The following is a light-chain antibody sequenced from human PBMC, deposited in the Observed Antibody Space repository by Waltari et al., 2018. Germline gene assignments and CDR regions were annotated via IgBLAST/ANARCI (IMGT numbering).Light chain of an antibody. J-gene: IGLJ2*01. Sequence: SSELTQDPAVSVALGQTVRITCQGDSLRSFYASWYQQKPGQAPVLVIYGKNNRPSGNPDRFPGSSSGNTASLTITGAQAEDEADYYCNSRDSSGNHLRVVGGGTKLTVL. V-gene: IGLV3-19*01. CDR2: GKN. CDR1: SLRSFY. CDR3: NSRDSSGNHLRV.